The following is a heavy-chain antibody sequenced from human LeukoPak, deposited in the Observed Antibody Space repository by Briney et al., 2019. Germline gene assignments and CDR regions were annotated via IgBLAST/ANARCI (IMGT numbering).Heavy chain of an antibody. J-gene: IGHJ4*02. CDR3: ARALYDSSGYYFDY. CDR1: GGSISSSSYY. Sequence: SETLSLTCTVSGGSISSSSYYWGWIRQPPGKGLEWIGSIYYSGSTYYNPSLKSRVTISIDTSKNQFSLMLSSVTAADTAVYYCARALYDSSGYYFDYWGQGTLVTVSS. CDR2: IYYSGST. V-gene: IGHV4-39*07. D-gene: IGHD3-22*01.